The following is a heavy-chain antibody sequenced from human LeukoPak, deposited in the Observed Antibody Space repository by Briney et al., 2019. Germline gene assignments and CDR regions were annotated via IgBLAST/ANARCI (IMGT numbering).Heavy chain of an antibody. CDR3: ARGYQSLVVVPAAMDDYYYYYMDV. V-gene: IGHV3-74*01. J-gene: IGHJ6*03. D-gene: IGHD2-2*01. CDR1: GFTFSSYW. CDR2: INSDGSST. Sequence: GGSLRLSCAASGFTFSSYWMHWVRQAPGKGLVWVSRINSDGSSTSYADSVKGRFTISRDNAKNTLYLQMNSLRAEDTAVYYCARGYQSLVVVPAAMDDYYYYYMDVWGKGTTVTISS.